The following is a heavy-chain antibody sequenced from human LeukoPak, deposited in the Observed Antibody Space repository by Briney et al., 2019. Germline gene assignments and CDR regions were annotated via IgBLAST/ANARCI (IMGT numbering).Heavy chain of an antibody. V-gene: IGHV3-74*01. CDR2: INGDGSTT. Sequence: GGSLRLSCAASGFTFSTYWMHWVRQAPGEGLVWVSRINGDGSTTNYADFVKGRFTISRDNAKNTLFLQMNSLRAEDTAVYYCARRVDATRWYDPWGQGTLSPSPQ. CDR1: GFTFSTYW. D-gene: IGHD2-15*01. CDR3: ARRVDATRWYDP. J-gene: IGHJ5*02.